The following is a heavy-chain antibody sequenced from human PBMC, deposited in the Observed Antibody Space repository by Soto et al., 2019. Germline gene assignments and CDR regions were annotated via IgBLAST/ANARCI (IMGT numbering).Heavy chain of an antibody. Sequence: QVQLQESGPGLVKPSETLSLTCTVSGGSISSYYWSWIRQPAGKGLEWIGRIYTSGSTNYNPSLKSRVTMSVDTSKNQFSLKPSSVTAADTAVYYCARDSIAAAGNWFDPWGQGTLVTVSS. J-gene: IGHJ5*02. D-gene: IGHD6-13*01. CDR3: ARDSIAAAGNWFDP. V-gene: IGHV4-4*07. CDR1: GGSISSYY. CDR2: IYTSGST.